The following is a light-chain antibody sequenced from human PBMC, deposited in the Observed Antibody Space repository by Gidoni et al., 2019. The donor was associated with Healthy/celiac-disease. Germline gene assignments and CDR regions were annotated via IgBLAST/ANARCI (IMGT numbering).Light chain of an antibody. CDR2: DAS. J-gene: IGKJ2*04. V-gene: IGKV3-11*01. CDR1: QSVSSY. Sequence: EIVLTQSPATLSLSPGERATLSCRASQSVSSYLAWYQQKPGQAPRLLIYDASNRATGIPARFSGSGSGTDFTLTLSSLEPEDFAVYYCQQRSNWPPGGSFGQGTKLEIK. CDR3: QQRSNWPPGGS.